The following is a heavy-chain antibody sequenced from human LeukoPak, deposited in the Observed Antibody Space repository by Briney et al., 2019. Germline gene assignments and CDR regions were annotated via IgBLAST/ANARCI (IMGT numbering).Heavy chain of an antibody. D-gene: IGHD3-3*02. CDR3: ARIRAPSSFGQRESDY. CDR2: INTNTRNP. CDR1: GYIFTNNA. Sequence: GASVKVSCKASGYIFTNNAMNWVRPAPGQGLEWMGWINTNTRNPTYAQGFTGRFVFSLDTSVSTAYPQISSLKAEDTAVYYCARIRAPSSFGQRESDYWGQGTLVTVSS. V-gene: IGHV7-4-1*02. J-gene: IGHJ4*02.